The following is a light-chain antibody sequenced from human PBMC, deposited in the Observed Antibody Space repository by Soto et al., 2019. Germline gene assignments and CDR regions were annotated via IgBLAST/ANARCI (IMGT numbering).Light chain of an antibody. J-gene: IGKJ1*01. CDR1: QDVGSW. Sequence: DIHMTQSPSSLSASVGDRVTITCRASQDVGSWLAWYQQQPGKAPNLLIFAASTLQSGVPSRFSGSGSGTDFTLTISSLQPEDFATYFCQQAHSFPWTFGQGTKLEI. V-gene: IGKV1-12*01. CDR3: QQAHSFPWT. CDR2: AAS.